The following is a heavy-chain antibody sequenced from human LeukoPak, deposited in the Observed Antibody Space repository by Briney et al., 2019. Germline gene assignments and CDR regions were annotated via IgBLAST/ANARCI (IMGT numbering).Heavy chain of an antibody. J-gene: IGHJ4*02. CDR1: GFTFSSYE. D-gene: IGHD1-14*01. CDR2: ISSSGSTI. CDR3: ARVTSQSGN. V-gene: IGHV3-48*03. Sequence: GGSLRLSCAASGFTFSSYEMNWVRRAPGKGLEWVSYISSSGSTIYYADSVKGRFTISRDNAKNSLYLQMNSLRAEDTAVYYCARVTSQSGNWGQGTLVTVSS.